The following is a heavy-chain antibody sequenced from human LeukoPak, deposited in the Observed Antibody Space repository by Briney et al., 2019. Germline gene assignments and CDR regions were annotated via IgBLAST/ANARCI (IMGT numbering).Heavy chain of an antibody. CDR3: ARVTADYDSSGYYYANFDY. CDR1: GGTFSSYA. V-gene: IGHV1-18*01. CDR2: ISAYNGNT. J-gene: IGHJ4*02. D-gene: IGHD3-22*01. Sequence: GASVKVSCKASGGTFSSYAISWVRQAPGQGLEWMGWISAYNGNTNYAQKLQGRVTMTTDTSTSTAYMELRSLRSDDTAVYYCARVTADYDSSGYYYANFDYWGQGTLVTVSS.